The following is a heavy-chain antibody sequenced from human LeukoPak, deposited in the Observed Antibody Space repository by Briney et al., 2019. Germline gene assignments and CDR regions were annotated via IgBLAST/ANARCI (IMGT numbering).Heavy chain of an antibody. D-gene: IGHD4/OR15-4a*01. V-gene: IGHV3-15*01. CDR2: IKSKADGETT. CDR3: AIDVPNYAPYDFDF. J-gene: IGHJ4*02. CDR1: RFTFSNAW. Sequence: GRSLRLSCAASRFTFSNAWMNWVPQAPGKGLEWVGHIKSKADGETTDYASPVKGRFTISRDDSNNMAYLQMHSLKIEDTAVYYCAIDVPNYAPYDFDFCGQGTLVTVSS.